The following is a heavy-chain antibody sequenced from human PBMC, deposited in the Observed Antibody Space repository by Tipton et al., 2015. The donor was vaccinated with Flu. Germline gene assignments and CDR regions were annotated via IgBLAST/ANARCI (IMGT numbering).Heavy chain of an antibody. D-gene: IGHD4-11*01. V-gene: IGHV4-38-2*01. Sequence: LRLSCSVSGDSIRSDYFWGWIRQPPGKGLEWIGNVHHGGSTYYNPSLKSRVTMSVDASKNHFSLKLNSVTAADTAVYFCARRGYSNYVSDPKKWFDPWGRGTLVRVCS. CDR1: GDSIRSDYF. CDR2: VHHGGST. CDR3: ARRGYSNYVSDPKKWFDP. J-gene: IGHJ5*02.